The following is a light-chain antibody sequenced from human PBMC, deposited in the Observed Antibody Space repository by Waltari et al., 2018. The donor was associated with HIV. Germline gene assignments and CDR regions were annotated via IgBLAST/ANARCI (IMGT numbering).Light chain of an antibody. CDR2: YND. Sequence: QSVLTQPPSLSEAPRQRVTISCSGSHSNIGNNAVNWYQQLPGKAPKLLIYYNDLLPSGVSDRFSGSRAGTSASLAISGLQSEDEAQYYCASWDDRLNGWVVGGGTQLTVL. CDR3: ASWDDRLNGWV. V-gene: IGLV1-36*01. J-gene: IGLJ3*02. CDR1: HSNIGNNA.